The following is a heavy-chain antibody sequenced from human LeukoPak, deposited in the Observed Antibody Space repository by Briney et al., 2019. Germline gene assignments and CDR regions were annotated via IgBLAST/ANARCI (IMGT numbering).Heavy chain of an antibody. Sequence: SVKVSCKASGGTFSSYAISWVRQAPGQGLEWMGRIIPILGIANYAQKFQRRVTITADKSTSTAYMELSSLRSEDTAVYYCARDLLRYLDVWGQGTTVTVSS. J-gene: IGHJ6*02. V-gene: IGHV1-69*04. CDR3: ARDLLRYLDV. D-gene: IGHD3-9*01. CDR2: IIPILGIA. CDR1: GGTFSSYA.